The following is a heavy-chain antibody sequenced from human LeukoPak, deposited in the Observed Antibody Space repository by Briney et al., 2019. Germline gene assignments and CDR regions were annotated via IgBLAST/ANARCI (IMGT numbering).Heavy chain of an antibody. Sequence: PGGSLRLSCADSGFTFSYYNMNWVRQAPGKGLEWVSYISSSSSIIYYADSVKGRFTISRDNAKNSLYLQMNSLRAEDTAVYYCARDLTSSGYSSGSYYNYYGMDVWGQGTTVTVSS. CDR2: ISSSSSII. V-gene: IGHV3-48*01. J-gene: IGHJ6*02. D-gene: IGHD6-19*01. CDR1: GFTFSYYN. CDR3: ARDLTSSGYSSGSYYNYYGMDV.